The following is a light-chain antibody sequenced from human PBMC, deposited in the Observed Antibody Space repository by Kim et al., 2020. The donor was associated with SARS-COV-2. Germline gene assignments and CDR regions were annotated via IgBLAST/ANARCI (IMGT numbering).Light chain of an antibody. V-gene: IGLV2-14*04. CDR2: DVN. Sequence: HSITISCTGSTSDIGGYKYISWYQQHSGKAPKLMIYDVNNRPSGVPNRFSGSQSGYTASLTISGLHAEDEADYYCISYTNRNSVVFGGGTQLTVL. CDR3: ISYTNRNSVV. J-gene: IGLJ2*01. CDR1: TSDIGGYKY.